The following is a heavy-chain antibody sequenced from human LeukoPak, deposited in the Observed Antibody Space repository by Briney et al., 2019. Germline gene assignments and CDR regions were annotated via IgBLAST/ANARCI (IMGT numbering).Heavy chain of an antibody. CDR1: GFTFSDYA. CDR3: AKDSFSYNGIFDALDV. J-gene: IGHJ3*01. V-gene: IGHV3-23*01. Sequence: QTGGSLRLSCAASGFTFSDYAMTWVRQAPGKGLEWVSSTAPVHYADSVKGRFTISRDDSKNTLFLQMNSLRAEDTAIYYCAKDSFSYNGIFDALDVWGQGTMVTVSS. CDR2: TAPV. D-gene: IGHD2-8*01.